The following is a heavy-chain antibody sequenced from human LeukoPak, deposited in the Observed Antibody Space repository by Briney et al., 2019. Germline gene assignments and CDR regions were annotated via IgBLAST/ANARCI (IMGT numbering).Heavy chain of an antibody. V-gene: IGHV1-2*02. CDR3: ARDSSGGYYDSSGYYGY. J-gene: IGHJ4*02. CDR1: GYTFTGYY. Sequence: ASVKVSCKASGYTFTGYYMHWVRQAPGQGLEWMGWINPNSGGTNYAQKFQGRVTMTRDTSISTAYMELSRLRSDDTAVYYCARDSSGGYYDSSGYYGYWGQGTLVTVSS. D-gene: IGHD3-22*01. CDR2: INPNSGGT.